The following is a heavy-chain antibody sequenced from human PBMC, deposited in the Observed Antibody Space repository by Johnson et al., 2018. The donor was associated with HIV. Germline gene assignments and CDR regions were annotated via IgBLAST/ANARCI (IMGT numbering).Heavy chain of an antibody. CDR2: IGTAGDT. J-gene: IGHJ3*02. CDR3: ARERYGSQAIDAFDI. D-gene: IGHD2-15*01. CDR1: GFTFSSYD. Sequence: VQLVESGGGLVQPGGSLRLSCAASGFTFSSYDMHWVRQATGKGLEWVSAIGTAGDTYYPGSVKGRFTISRDNSKNTLYLQMNSLRTEDTAVYYCARERYGSQAIDAFDIWGQGTLVTVSS. V-gene: IGHV3-13*01.